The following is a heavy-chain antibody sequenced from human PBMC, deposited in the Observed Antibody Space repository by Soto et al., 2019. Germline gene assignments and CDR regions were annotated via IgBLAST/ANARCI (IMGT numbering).Heavy chain of an antibody. V-gene: IGHV3-15*07. CDR1: GLIFSNGW. J-gene: IGHJ4*02. Sequence: GGSLRLSRAASGLIFSNGWMNWVRQAPGKGLEWVGRIKSKNDGGTTNYAAPVKGSFTISRYDYTKTVYLQMNRLKIDDTAVYYCTRAESNAYWGQGTRVTVSS. CDR2: IKSKNDGGTT. CDR3: TRAESNAY. D-gene: IGHD2-8*01.